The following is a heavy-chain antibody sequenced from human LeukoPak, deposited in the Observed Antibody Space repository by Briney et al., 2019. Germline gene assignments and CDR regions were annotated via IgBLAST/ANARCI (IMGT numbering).Heavy chain of an antibody. J-gene: IGHJ4*02. Sequence: SETLSLTCTVSGGSISSGSYYWGWIRQPPGKGLEWIGSINYSGSTYYNVSLKSRVTISVDTSRNQFSLKLSSVTAADTAVYYCATIAAAGKDYWGQGTLVTVSS. CDR2: INYSGST. V-gene: IGHV4-39*07. D-gene: IGHD6-13*01. CDR1: GGSISSGSYY. CDR3: ATIAAAGKDY.